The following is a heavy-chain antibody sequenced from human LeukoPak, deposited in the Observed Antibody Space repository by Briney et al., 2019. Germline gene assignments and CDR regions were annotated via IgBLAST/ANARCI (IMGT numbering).Heavy chain of an antibody. CDR2: IYYSGST. CDR3: AREERWLQSFDY. D-gene: IGHD5-24*01. Sequence: PSQTLSLTCTVSGGSICSGGYYWSWIRQHPGKGLEWIGYIYYSGSTYYNPSLKSRVTISVDTSKNQFSLKLSSVSAADTAVYYCAREERWLQSFDYWGQGTLVTVSS. CDR1: GGSICSGGYY. J-gene: IGHJ4*02. V-gene: IGHV4-31*03.